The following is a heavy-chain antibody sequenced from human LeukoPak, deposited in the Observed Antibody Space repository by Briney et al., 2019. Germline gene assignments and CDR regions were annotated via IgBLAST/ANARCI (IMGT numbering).Heavy chain of an antibody. D-gene: IGHD5-18*01. J-gene: IGHJ6*02. CDR2: IYHSGST. Sequence: SETLSLTCAVYGGSFSGYYWSWIRQPPGKGLEWIGEIYHSGSTNYNPSLKSRVTISVDKSKNQFSLKLSSVTAADTAVYYCGGTAIGRRPGKNGMDVWGQGTTVTVSS. CDR1: GGSFSGYY. CDR3: GGTAIGRRPGKNGMDV. V-gene: IGHV4-34*01.